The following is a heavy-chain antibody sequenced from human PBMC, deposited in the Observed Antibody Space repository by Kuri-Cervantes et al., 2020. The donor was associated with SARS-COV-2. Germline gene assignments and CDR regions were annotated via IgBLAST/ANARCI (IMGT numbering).Heavy chain of an antibody. J-gene: IGHJ6*02. Sequence: GGSLRLSCAASGFTFSSYGMHWVRQAPGKGLEWVAVISYDGSNKYYADSVKGRFTISRDNSKNTLYLQMNSLRAEDTAVYYCAKSLVATSHYYYYYGMDVWGQGTTVTVSS. V-gene: IGHV3-30*18. D-gene: IGHD5-12*01. CDR1: GFTFSSYG. CDR2: ISYDGSNK. CDR3: AKSLVATSHYYYYYGMDV.